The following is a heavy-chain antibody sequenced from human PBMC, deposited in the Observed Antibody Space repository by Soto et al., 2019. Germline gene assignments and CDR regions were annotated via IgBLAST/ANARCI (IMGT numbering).Heavy chain of an antibody. J-gene: IGHJ4*02. CDR3: AKDNILYTSSSGFDY. D-gene: IGHD6-6*01. CDR2: ITWDGNNT. V-gene: IGHV3-43*01. CDR1: GFTFDDHT. Sequence: EVQLVESGGVVVHSGGSLRLSCVASGFTFDDHTMHWVRQAPGKGLEWVSLITWDGNNTFYADSMKGRFTISRDNSKNSLYLQMNSLRTEDSALYYCAKDNILYTSSSGFDYWGQGTLVTVSS.